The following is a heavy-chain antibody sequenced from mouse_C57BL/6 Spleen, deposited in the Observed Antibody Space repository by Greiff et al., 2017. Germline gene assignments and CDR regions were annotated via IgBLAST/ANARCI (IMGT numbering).Heavy chain of an antibody. V-gene: IGHV14-4*01. J-gene: IGHJ2*01. CDR1: GFNIKDDY. CDR3: TTGGGTGDY. CDR2: IDPENGDT. D-gene: IGHD4-1*01. Sequence: VQLQQSGAELVRPGASVKLSCTASGFNIKDDYMHWVKQRPEQGLEWIGWIDPENGDTEYASKFQGKATITAYTSSNTAYLQLSSLTSEDTAVYYCTTGGGTGDYWGQGTTLTVSS.